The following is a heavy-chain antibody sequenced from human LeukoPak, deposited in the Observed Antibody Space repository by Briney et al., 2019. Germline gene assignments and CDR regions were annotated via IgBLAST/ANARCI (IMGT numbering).Heavy chain of an antibody. Sequence: GASVKVSCKVSGYTLTELSMHWVRQAPGKGLEWMGGFDPEDGETIYAQKFQGRVTMTEDTSTDTAYMELSSLRSEDTAVYYCATDLGVGCMTTVSYWGQGTLVTVSS. CDR3: ATDLGVGCMTTVSY. D-gene: IGHD4-17*01. J-gene: IGHJ4*02. V-gene: IGHV1-24*01. CDR1: GYTLTELS. CDR2: FDPEDGET.